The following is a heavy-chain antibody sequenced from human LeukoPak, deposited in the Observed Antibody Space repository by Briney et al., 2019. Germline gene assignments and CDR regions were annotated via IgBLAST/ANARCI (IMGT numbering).Heavy chain of an antibody. CDR2: ISWNSGSI. D-gene: IGHD3-10*01. Sequence: PGRSLRLSCAASGFTFDDYAMHWVRQAPGKGLEWVSGISWNSGSIGYADSVKGRFTISRDNAKNSLYLQMNSLRAEDTAVYYCARPPRGDYYGSGSYYEISYYYYMDVWGKGTTVTVSS. V-gene: IGHV3-9*01. CDR3: ARPPRGDYYGSGSYYEISYYYYMDV. CDR1: GFTFDDYA. J-gene: IGHJ6*03.